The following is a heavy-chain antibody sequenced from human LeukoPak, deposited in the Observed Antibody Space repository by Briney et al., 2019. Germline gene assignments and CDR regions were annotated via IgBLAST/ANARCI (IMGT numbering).Heavy chain of an antibody. CDR3: ARDPNLQYYFDY. D-gene: IGHD5-24*01. V-gene: IGHV1-46*01. Sequence: ASVKVSCKASGYTFINFYMHWVRQAPGQGLEWVGLINPSGGSARSAQKFQGRVTMTRDTSTSTFYMELNSLRSDGTAVYYCARDPNLQYYFDYWGQGTLVTVSS. CDR2: INPSGGSA. J-gene: IGHJ4*02. CDR1: GYTFINFY.